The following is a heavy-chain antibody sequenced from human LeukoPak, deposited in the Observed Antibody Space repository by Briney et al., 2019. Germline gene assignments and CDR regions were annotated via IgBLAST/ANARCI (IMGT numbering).Heavy chain of an antibody. D-gene: IGHD6-13*01. Sequence: GGSLRLSCAASGFTFSSYAMSWVRQAPGKGLEWVSAISGSGGITYYADSVKGRFTISRDNSKNTLYLQMNSLRAEDTVVYYCAKDAYSSSWYNWFDPWGQGTLVTVSS. CDR3: AKDAYSSSWYNWFDP. CDR1: GFTFSSYA. V-gene: IGHV3-23*01. J-gene: IGHJ5*02. CDR2: ISGSGGIT.